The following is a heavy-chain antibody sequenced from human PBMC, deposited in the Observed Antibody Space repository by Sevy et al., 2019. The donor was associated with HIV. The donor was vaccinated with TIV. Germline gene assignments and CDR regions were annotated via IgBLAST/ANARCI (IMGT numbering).Heavy chain of an antibody. Sequence: GGSLRLSCAASGFTFDAYAMHWVRQAPGKGLEWVSGINWNSGSIVYGDSVKGRFTISRDNAKNSLYLQMKSLRAEDTAFYYCAKGSTSCITSCMDVWGQGTTVTVSS. D-gene: IGHD2-2*01. CDR1: GFTFDAYA. V-gene: IGHV3-9*01. J-gene: IGHJ6*02. CDR3: AKGSTSCITSCMDV. CDR2: INWNSGSI.